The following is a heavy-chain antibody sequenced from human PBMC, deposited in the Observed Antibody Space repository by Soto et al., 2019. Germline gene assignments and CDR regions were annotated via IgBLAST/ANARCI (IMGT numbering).Heavy chain of an antibody. Sequence: PSETLSLNCSVSGGSISSTTYYWGWIRQSPGKGLEWIGSIFHSGRTYYNPSLKSRVTISVDTSTNQLSLKLSSVTAADTAVYYCARGSYWFDSWGQGTLVTVS. D-gene: IGHD6-13*01. J-gene: IGHJ5*01. CDR1: GGSISSTTYY. V-gene: IGHV4-39*01. CDR3: ARGSYWFDS. CDR2: IFHSGRT.